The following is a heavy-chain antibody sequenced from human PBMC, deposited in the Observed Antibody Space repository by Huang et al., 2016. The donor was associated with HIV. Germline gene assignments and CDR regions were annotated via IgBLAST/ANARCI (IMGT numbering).Heavy chain of an antibody. CDR2: INHSEST. Sequence: QVQLQQWGAGLLRPSETLSLTCAVYGGSFSGYYGTWIRQPTGKGLEWIGEINHSESTNYNPSLKSRVTSSVDTSRNQFSLTLTSVTAADTAVYYCARGQGGYYYYYMDVWGKGTTVTVSS. CDR3: ARGQGGYYYYYMDV. J-gene: IGHJ6*03. V-gene: IGHV4-34*01. CDR1: GGSFSGYY.